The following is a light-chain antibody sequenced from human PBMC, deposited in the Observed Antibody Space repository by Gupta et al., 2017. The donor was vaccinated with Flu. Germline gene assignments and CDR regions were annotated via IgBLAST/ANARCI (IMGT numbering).Light chain of an antibody. V-gene: IGLV2-23*02. J-gene: IGLJ3*02. CDR1: SSDVGTSTL. Sequence: GQSITISGTGSSSDVGTSTLVSWYHQHPGKALKLLIYEVSKRPAGVSDRFSGSKSGNTASLTISGLQAEDEADYYCCSYANTWVFGGGTKLTVL. CDR2: EVS. CDR3: CSYANTWV.